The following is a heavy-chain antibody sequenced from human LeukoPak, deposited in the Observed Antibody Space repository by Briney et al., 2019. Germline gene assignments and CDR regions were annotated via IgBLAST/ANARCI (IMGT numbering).Heavy chain of an antibody. V-gene: IGHV4-31*03. J-gene: IGHJ5*02. Sequence: SETLSLTCTVSGGSISSGGYYWSWIRQHPGKGLEWIGYIYYSGSTYYNPSLKSRVTISVDTSKNQFSLKLSSVTAADTAVYYCARVPDARRNWFDPWGQGTLVTVSS. CDR1: GGSISSGGYY. CDR2: IYYSGST. CDR3: ARVPDARRNWFDP.